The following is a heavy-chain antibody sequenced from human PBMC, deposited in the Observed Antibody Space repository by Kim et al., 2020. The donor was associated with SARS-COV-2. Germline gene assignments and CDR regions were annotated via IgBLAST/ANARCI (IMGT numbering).Heavy chain of an antibody. CDR1: GFTFSSYG. CDR2: ISYDGSNK. CDR3: AKDRGGHNDAFDI. J-gene: IGHJ3*02. V-gene: IGHV3-30*18. Sequence: GGSLRLSCAASGFTFSSYGMHWVRQAPGKGLEWVAVISYDGSNKYYADSVKGRFTISRDNSKNTLYLQMNSLRAEDTAVYYCAKDRGGHNDAFDIWGQGT. D-gene: IGHD5-18*01.